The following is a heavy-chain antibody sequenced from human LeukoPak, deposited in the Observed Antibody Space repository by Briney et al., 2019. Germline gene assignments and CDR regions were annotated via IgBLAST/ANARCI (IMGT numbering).Heavy chain of an antibody. J-gene: IGHJ4*02. V-gene: IGHV3-23*01. CDR2: ISGSGGST. Sequence: LTGGSLRLSCAASGFTFNSYAMNWVRQALGKGLEWVSGISGSGGSTYYADSVKGRFTISRDNSKNTLYLQMNSLRAEDTAVYYCAKSHPKGWFDFYWGQGTLVTVSS. CDR3: AKSHPKGWFDFY. D-gene: IGHD3-9*01. CDR1: GFTFNSYA.